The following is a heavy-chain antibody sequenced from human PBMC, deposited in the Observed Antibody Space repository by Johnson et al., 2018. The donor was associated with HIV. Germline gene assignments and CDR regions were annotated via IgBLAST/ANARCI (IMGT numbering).Heavy chain of an antibody. CDR1: GFTFSSYD. CDR2: IGTAGDT. CDR3: AREIAAACTWAFDI. D-gene: IGHD6-13*01. J-gene: IGHJ3*02. Sequence: VQLVESGGGLVQPGGSLRLSCAASGFTFSSYDMHWVRQATGKGLEWVSAIGTAGDTYYPGSVKGRFTISRENAKNTLYLQMSSLRAEDTAVYYCAREIAAACTWAFDIWGQGTMVTVSS. V-gene: IGHV3-13*01.